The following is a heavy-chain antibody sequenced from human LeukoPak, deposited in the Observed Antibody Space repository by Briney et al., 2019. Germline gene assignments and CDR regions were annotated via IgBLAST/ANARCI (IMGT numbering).Heavy chain of an antibody. J-gene: IGHJ6*02. CDR2: IYYSGST. CDR1: GGSINSYS. D-gene: IGHD4-11*01. V-gene: IGHV4-59*01. Sequence: PSETLSLTCTVSGGSINSYSWSWIRQPPGKGLEWIAYIYYSGSTNYNPSLKSRVTISVDTSKNQFSLKLSSVTAADTAVYFCASNNYVTHFYGLDVWGQGTTVTVSS. CDR3: ASNNYVTHFYGLDV.